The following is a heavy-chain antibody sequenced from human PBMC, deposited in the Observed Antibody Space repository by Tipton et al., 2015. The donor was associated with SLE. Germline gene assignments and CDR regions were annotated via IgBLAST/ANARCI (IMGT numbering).Heavy chain of an antibody. CDR3: AREGPSGPSHLTGTLDY. J-gene: IGHJ4*02. Sequence: LRLSCTVSGGSISTTTYFWNWIRQPAGRGLEWIGRGFAGGLTDYNPSLSRRVTMSLDTSKNQFSLKLNSVTAADTAVYYCAREGPSGPSHLTGTLDYWGQGALVTVSS. CDR2: GFAGGLT. CDR1: GGSISTTTYF. V-gene: IGHV4-61*02. D-gene: IGHD1-14*01.